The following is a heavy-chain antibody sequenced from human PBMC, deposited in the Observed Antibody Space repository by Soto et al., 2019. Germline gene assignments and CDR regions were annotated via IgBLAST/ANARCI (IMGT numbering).Heavy chain of an antibody. V-gene: IGHV3-33*01. D-gene: IGHD3-16*01. CDR2: IWYDGSEK. CDR1: EFTFSAYG. J-gene: IGHJ6*03. CDR3: ARMSRAYYYMDV. Sequence: QVQLVESGGGVVQPGRSLRLSCVASEFTFSAYGMTWVRQAAGKGLEWVARIWYDGSEKDYADSVKDRFTISRDNFKNTLDLQMNSLRAEDTAVYYCARMSRAYYYMDVWGKGPTVTVSS.